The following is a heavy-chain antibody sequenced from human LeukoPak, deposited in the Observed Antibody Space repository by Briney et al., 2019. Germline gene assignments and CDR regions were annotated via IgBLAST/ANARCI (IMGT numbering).Heavy chain of an antibody. CDR2: INHSGST. Sequence: SETLSLTCTVSGGSISSYYWSWIRQPAGKGLEWIGEINHSGSTNYNPSLKSRVTISLDTSKSQFSLKLSSVTAADTAMYYCAREKIGTGTVLGKDYYYMDVWGKGTTVTVSS. V-gene: IGHV4-34*01. J-gene: IGHJ6*03. CDR1: GGSISSYY. D-gene: IGHD3-16*01. CDR3: AREKIGTGTVLGKDYYYMDV.